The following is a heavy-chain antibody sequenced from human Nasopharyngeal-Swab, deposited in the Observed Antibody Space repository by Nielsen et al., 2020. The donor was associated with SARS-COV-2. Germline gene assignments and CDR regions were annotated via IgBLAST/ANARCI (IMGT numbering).Heavy chain of an antibody. D-gene: IGHD6-13*01. V-gene: IGHV7-4-1*02. Sequence: ASVKVSCKASGYTFNSYAMNWVRQAPGQGLEWMGWINTNTGNPTYAQGFTGRFVFSLDTSVSTAYLQISSLKAEDTAVYYCARGDWYSSSWLLKSYYFDYWGQGTLVPVSS. CDR1: GYTFNSYA. CDR2: INTNTGNP. CDR3: ARGDWYSSSWLLKSYYFDY. J-gene: IGHJ4*02.